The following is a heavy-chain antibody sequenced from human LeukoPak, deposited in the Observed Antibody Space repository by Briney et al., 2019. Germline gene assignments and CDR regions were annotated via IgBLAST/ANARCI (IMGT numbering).Heavy chain of an antibody. CDR1: GFAFSSYA. D-gene: IGHD1-7*01. CDR3: AKDHGIELRNWFDP. J-gene: IGHJ5*02. V-gene: IGHV3-23*01. CDR2: IGTSGGYK. Sequence: GGSLSLSCAASGFAFSSYAMSWVRQATEEAPVWVSYIGTSGGYKNYAHSVKGRFTTSRDNSKSTLYLQMNCLTADDTAVYYCAKDHGIELRNWFDPWGQGALVT.